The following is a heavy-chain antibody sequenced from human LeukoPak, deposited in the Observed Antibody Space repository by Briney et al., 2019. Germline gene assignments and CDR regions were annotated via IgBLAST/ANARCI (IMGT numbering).Heavy chain of an antibody. CDR3: ARVYDVLTGGFDY. Sequence: GGSLRLSCAASGFIFRRYDMNWVRQAPGKGLEWVSFISSSSISIYYGDSVQGRFTVSRDNARNLLYLEMNTLRAEDTTVYYCARVYDVLTGGFDYWGQGALVTVSS. J-gene: IGHJ4*02. V-gene: IGHV3-21*01. CDR1: GFIFRRYD. D-gene: IGHD3-9*01. CDR2: ISSSSISI.